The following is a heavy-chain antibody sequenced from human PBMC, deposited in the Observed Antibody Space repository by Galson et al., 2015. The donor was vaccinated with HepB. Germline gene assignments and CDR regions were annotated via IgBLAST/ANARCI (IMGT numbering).Heavy chain of an antibody. CDR2: ISNNIIYM. Sequence: SPRLSCAASGFTFSTYTMNWVRQAPGKGLEWVSSISNNIIYMYYADSVKGRFTIFRDTAKNSLYLQMNSLRAEDTAVYFCAIGLYDKGVLDNWGQGTLVTVSS. V-gene: IGHV3-21*06. J-gene: IGHJ4*02. D-gene: IGHD3-22*01. CDR1: GFTFSTYT. CDR3: AIGLYDKGVLDN.